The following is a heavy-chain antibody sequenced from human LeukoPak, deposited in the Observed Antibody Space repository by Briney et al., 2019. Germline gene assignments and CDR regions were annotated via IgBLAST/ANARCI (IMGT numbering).Heavy chain of an antibody. CDR1: GDSISSGNYY. CDR2: IYTSGST. D-gene: IGHD3-22*01. V-gene: IGHV4-61*02. Sequence: SQTLSLTCTVSGDSISSGNYYWSWIRQPAGKGLEWIGRIYTSGSTNYNPSLKSRVTISVDTSKNQFSLKLTSVTAADTAVYYCARGPYKYDGSGAFDIWGQGTMVTVSS. CDR3: ARGPYKYDGSGAFDI. J-gene: IGHJ3*02.